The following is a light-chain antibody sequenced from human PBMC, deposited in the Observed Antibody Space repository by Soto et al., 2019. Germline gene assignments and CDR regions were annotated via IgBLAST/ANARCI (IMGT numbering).Light chain of an antibody. CDR1: QTITRW. Sequence: DIEVTRSTSTLSASLGAGVTITWRASQTITRWMAWYQQKKGKAPKLLIYDASTLESGVPSRFSGSRYGTEFTLTISSLQPDDFATYYCQQYNSYSWTFGQGTKVDIK. V-gene: IGKV1-5*01. J-gene: IGKJ1*01. CDR3: QQYNSYSWT. CDR2: DAS.